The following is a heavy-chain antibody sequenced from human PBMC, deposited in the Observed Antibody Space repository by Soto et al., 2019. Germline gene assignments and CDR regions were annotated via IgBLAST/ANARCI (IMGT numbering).Heavy chain of an antibody. CDR3: ATSFARRWFWADIVVVPAAIRLMDV. Sequence: GGSLRLSCAASGFTFDDYAMHWVRQAPGKGLEWVSGISWNSGSIGYADSVKGRFTISRDNAKNSLYLQMNSLRAEDTALYYCATSFARRWFWADIVVVPAAIRLMDVWGKGTTVTVSS. V-gene: IGHV3-9*01. CDR1: GFTFDDYA. CDR2: ISWNSGSI. J-gene: IGHJ6*04. D-gene: IGHD2-2*01.